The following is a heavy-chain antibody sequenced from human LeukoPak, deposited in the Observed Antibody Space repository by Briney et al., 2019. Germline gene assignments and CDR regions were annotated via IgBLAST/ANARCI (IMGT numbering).Heavy chain of an antibody. CDR1: GVTFSNYA. J-gene: IGHJ4*02. D-gene: IGHD3-22*01. Sequence: GGSLRLSCAASGVTFSNYAVSWVRQGPGKGLEWVSGITVSGESPYYADSVKGRFTISRDNSKNTLYLQMNSLRAEDTAVYYCVKGTSYFYDRSGLFGYFDYWGQGTLVTVSS. CDR3: VKGTSYFYDRSGLFGYFDY. CDR2: ITVSGESP. V-gene: IGHV3-23*01.